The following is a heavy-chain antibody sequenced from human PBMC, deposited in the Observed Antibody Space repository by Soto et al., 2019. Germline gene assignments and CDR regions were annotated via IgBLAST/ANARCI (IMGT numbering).Heavy chain of an antibody. V-gene: IGHV3-30-3*01. CDR1: RFTFRSYA. Sequence: RLSCAGSRFTFRSYAIHWVRQAPGKGLEWVALISYDGSDKDYADSVKGRFTISRDNSRNTLFLQMNSLRAEDTAVYYCARDYYKYYDSSGYYRSPAYWGQGTLVTVSS. D-gene: IGHD3-22*01. CDR3: ARDYYKYYDSSGYYRSPAY. CDR2: ISYDGSDK. J-gene: IGHJ4*02.